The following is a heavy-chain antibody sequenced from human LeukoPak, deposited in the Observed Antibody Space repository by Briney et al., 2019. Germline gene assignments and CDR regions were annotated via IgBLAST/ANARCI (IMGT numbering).Heavy chain of an antibody. CDR3: AKGTQRDPSTPTYYFDY. V-gene: IGHV3-23*01. Sequence: SGGPLRLSCAASGFTFSSYAMSWVRQAPGKGLEWVSAISGSGGSTYYADSVKGRFTISRDNSKNTLYLQMNSLRAEDTAVYYCAKGTQRDPSTPTYYFDYWGQGTLVTVSS. J-gene: IGHJ4*02. CDR2: ISGSGGST. CDR1: GFTFSSYA. D-gene: IGHD6-25*01.